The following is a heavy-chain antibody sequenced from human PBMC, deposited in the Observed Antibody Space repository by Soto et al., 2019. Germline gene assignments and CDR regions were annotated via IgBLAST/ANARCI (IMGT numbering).Heavy chain of an antibody. CDR3: ARVTMVIRDSDHFGVDV. Sequence: SETLSLTCLVSGFPISSPYSWGWIRQPPGKGLEWIGSISHTGTTSYSPSLTSRVSISVDTSKNQVSLKLTSVTAADTAVYFCARVTMVIRDSDHFGVDVWGHGNTVTVSS. J-gene: IGHJ6*02. D-gene: IGHD4-17*01. CDR2: ISHTGTT. V-gene: IGHV4-38-2*02. CDR1: GFPISSPYS.